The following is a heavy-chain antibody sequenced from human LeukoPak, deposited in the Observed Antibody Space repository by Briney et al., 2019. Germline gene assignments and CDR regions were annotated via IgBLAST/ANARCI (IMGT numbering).Heavy chain of an antibody. V-gene: IGHV1-8*02. J-gene: IGHJ4*02. CDR2: MNPNSGNT. CDR1: GYTFTSYD. CDR3: ATVFFSDYYDSSGYYYDY. Sequence: ASVKVSCKASGYTFTSYDINWVRQATGQGLEWMGYMNPNSGNTGYAQKFQGRVTMTEDTSTDTAYMELSSLRSEDTAVYYCATVFFSDYYDSSGYYYDYWGQGTLVTVSS. D-gene: IGHD3-22*01.